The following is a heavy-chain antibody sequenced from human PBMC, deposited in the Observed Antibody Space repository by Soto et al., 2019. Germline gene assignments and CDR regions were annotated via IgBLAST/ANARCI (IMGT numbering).Heavy chain of an antibody. D-gene: IGHD5-12*01. CDR1: GGSFSGYY. CDR2: INHSGST. Sequence: QVQLQQWGAGLLKPSETLSLTCAVYGGSFSGYYWSWIRQPPGKGLEWIGEINHSGSTNYNPSLKSRVTISVDTSKNQFSLKLSSVTAADTAVYYCARHTRLRNAFDIWDQGTMVTVSS. V-gene: IGHV4-34*01. CDR3: ARHTRLRNAFDI. J-gene: IGHJ3*02.